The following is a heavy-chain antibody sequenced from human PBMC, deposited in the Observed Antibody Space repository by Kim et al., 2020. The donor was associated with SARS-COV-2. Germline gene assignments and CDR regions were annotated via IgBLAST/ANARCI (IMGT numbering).Heavy chain of an antibody. CDR1: GFTFSSYA. D-gene: IGHD5-18*01. V-gene: IGHV3-64D*09. Sequence: GGSLRLSCSASGFTFSSYAMHWVRQAPGKGLEYVSAISSNGGSTYYADSVKGRFTISRDNSKNTLYLQMSSLRAEDTAVYYCVKMGDTAINYFDYWGQGTLVTVSS. CDR3: VKMGDTAINYFDY. CDR2: ISSNGGST. J-gene: IGHJ4*02.